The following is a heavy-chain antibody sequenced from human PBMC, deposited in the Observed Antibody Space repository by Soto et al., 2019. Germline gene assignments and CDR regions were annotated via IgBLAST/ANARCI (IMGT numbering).Heavy chain of an antibody. CDR2: FDPEDGET. V-gene: IGHV1-24*01. CDR1: GYTLTELS. D-gene: IGHD3-22*01. Sequence: ASVKVSCKVSGYTLTELSMHWVRQAPGKGLEWMGGFDPEDGETIYAQKFQGRVTMTEDTSTDTAYMELSSLRSEDTAVYYCATDLYAVARDSSGYYKDVWDQETTFTASS. J-gene: IGHJ6*02. CDR3: ATDLYAVARDSSGYYKDV.